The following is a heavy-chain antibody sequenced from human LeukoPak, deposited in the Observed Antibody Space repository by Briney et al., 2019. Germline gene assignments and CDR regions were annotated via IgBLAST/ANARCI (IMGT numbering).Heavy chain of an antibody. V-gene: IGHV3-11*01. Sequence: GGSLRLSCAASGFTFSDYYMSWIRQAPGQGLEWVSYISSSGSTIYYADSVKGRFTISRDNAKNSLDLQMNSLRAEDTAVYYCARERAAACFDYWGQGTLVTVSS. CDR3: ARERAAACFDY. CDR2: ISSSGSTI. J-gene: IGHJ4*02. D-gene: IGHD2-15*01. CDR1: GFTFSDYY.